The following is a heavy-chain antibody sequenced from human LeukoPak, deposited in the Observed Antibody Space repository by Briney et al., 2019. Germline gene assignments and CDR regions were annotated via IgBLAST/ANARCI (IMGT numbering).Heavy chain of an antibody. V-gene: IGHV4-4*07. CDR1: GGSISSYY. Sequence: SETLSLTCTVSGGSISSYYWSWVRQPAGKGLEWIGRIYTSGSTNYNPSLKSRVTMSLDTSKNQFSLKLSSVTAADTAVYYCARTTYYDILTGYYLDYWGQGTLVTVSS. J-gene: IGHJ4*02. CDR3: ARTTYYDILTGYYLDY. CDR2: IYTSGST. D-gene: IGHD3-9*01.